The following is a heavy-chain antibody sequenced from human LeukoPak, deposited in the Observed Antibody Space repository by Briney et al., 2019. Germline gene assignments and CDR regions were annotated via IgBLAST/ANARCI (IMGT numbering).Heavy chain of an antibody. Sequence: ASVKVSCKASGYTFTSYYMHWVRQAPGQGLEWMGIINPSGGSTTYAQEFQGRVTMTRDTSTSTVYMELSSLRSEDTAVYYCARGPGDSSGNYYSFNYWGQGTLVTVSS. CDR1: GYTFTSYY. V-gene: IGHV1-46*01. D-gene: IGHD3-22*01. CDR3: ARGPGDSSGNYYSFNY. CDR2: INPSGGST. J-gene: IGHJ4*02.